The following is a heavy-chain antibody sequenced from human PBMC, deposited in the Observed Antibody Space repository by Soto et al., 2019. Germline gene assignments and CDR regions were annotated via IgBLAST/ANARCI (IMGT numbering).Heavy chain of an antibody. J-gene: IGHJ4*02. V-gene: IGHV4-39*01. CDR1: GGSISSSSYY. CDR3: ARHLSITMIVAYFDY. Sequence: QLQLQESGPGLVKPSETLSLTCTVSGGSISSSSYYWGWIRQPPGKGLEWIGSIYYSGSTYYNPSLKSRVTISVDTSKNQFSLKLSSVTAADTAVYYCARHLSITMIVAYFDYWGQGTLVTVSS. D-gene: IGHD3-22*01. CDR2: IYYSGST.